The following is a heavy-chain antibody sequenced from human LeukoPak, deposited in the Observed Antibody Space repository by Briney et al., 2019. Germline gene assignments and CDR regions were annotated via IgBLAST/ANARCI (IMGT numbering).Heavy chain of an antibody. J-gene: IGHJ4*02. CDR1: GGSFSGYY. CDR3: ARGQVINTVTMNYY. Sequence: SETLSLTCAVYGGSFSGYYWSWIRQPPGKGLEWIGEINHSGSTNYNPSLKSRVTISVDTSKNQFSLKLSSVTAADTAVYYCARGQVINTVTMNYYWGQGALLTVSS. D-gene: IGHD4-11*01. CDR2: INHSGST. V-gene: IGHV4-34*01.